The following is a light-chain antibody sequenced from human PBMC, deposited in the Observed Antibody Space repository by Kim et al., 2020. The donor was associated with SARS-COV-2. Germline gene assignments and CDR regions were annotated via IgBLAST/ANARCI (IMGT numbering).Light chain of an antibody. CDR3: QHTYNWPRT. CDR2: EAF. Sequence: SVSPGEQATLSCRASQSVNNKLVWYQKKPGQAPRLLIYEAFTRATGIPARFSGSGSGTEFTLTISSLQSEDFAVYYCQHTYNWPRTFGGGTKLEI. J-gene: IGKJ4*01. V-gene: IGKV3-15*01. CDR1: QSVNNK.